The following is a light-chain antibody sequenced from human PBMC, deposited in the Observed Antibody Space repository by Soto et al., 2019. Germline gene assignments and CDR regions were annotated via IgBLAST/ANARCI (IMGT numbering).Light chain of an antibody. CDR1: QSVSSN. J-gene: IGKJ1*01. Sequence: EIVMTQSPATLSVSPGERATLSCRASQSVSSNLAWYQQKPGQAPRLLIYGASTRATGIPARFSGSGSGTEFTLTINSLQPDDSATYYCQQYVSFSVWTFGQGTKVDI. V-gene: IGKV3-15*01. CDR2: GAS. CDR3: QQYVSFSVWT.